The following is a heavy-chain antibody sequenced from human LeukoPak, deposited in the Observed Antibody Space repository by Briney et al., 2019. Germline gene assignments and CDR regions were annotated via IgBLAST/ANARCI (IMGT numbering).Heavy chain of an antibody. CDR2: IYYSGST. Sequence: SETLSLTCTVSGYSISSGYYWGWIRQPPGKGLEWIGSIYYSGSTYYNPSLKSRVTISVDTSKNQFSLKLSSVTAADTAVYYCARGLMEDWGQGTLVTVSS. V-gene: IGHV4-38-2*02. D-gene: IGHD3-3*01. CDR1: GYSISSGYY. J-gene: IGHJ4*02. CDR3: ARGLMED.